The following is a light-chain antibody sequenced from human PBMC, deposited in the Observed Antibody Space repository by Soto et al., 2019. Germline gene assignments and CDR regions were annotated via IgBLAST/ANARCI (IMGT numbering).Light chain of an antibody. Sequence: LLTQSPATVSVSPGEGATLSCRASQNIGTNLAWYQQKSGQAPRLLIYGESNRATGVPAKFSGGGSGTDFTLTISSLQSEDFAVYYCLQFDKWPPRLTFGGGTKVEIK. CDR3: LQFDKWPPRLT. CDR1: QNIGTN. V-gene: IGKV3-15*01. CDR2: GES. J-gene: IGKJ4*01.